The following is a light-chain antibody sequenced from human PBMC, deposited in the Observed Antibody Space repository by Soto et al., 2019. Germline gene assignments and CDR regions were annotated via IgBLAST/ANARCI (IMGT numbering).Light chain of an antibody. CDR2: AAS. CDR3: QKTYGTPWT. CDR1: QTVSSSY. J-gene: IGKJ1*01. Sequence: TQSPATLPLSPGEAATLSCRASQTVSSSYLNWYQQKPGKAPKLLIYAASSLQSGVPSRFSGSGSGTDVTITISSLQQEDGSTYYGQKTYGTPWTFGQGTKVDIK. V-gene: IGKV1-39*01.